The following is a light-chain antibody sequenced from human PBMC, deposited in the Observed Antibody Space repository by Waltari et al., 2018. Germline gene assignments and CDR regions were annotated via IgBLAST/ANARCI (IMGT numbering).Light chain of an antibody. CDR3: QQYANLPLT. V-gene: IGKV1-33*01. Sequence: DIQMTQSPSSLSASVGDRVTITCQASQDITIKLNWFQQKAGKAPQVLIFDASNSQAAVPPRFRGRGYGTNFAFTITSLQPEDVGTYYCQQYANLPLTFGGGTRVEIK. CDR1: QDITIK. J-gene: IGKJ4*01. CDR2: DAS.